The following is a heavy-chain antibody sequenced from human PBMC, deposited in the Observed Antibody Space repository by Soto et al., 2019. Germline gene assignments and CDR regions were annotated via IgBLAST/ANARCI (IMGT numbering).Heavy chain of an antibody. CDR3: ARATGYYHTSGSDS. V-gene: IGHV3-11*06. Sequence: GGSLRLSCAASGFTFSDYYMSWIRQAPGKGLEWISYISSNSNYKNHADSVRGRFTISRDNAKNSLYLQMNGLSAEDTAVYYCARATGYYHTSGSDSWGQGTLVTVSS. J-gene: IGHJ4*02. D-gene: IGHD3-22*01. CDR2: ISSNSNYK. CDR1: GFTFSDYY.